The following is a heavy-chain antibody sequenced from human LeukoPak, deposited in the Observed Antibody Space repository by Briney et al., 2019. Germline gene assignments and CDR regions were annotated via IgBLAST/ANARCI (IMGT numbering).Heavy chain of an antibody. J-gene: IGHJ4*02. CDR2: IYNDGST. Sequence: GGSLRLSCAISGFSVSSKYMSWVRQAPGKGPEWVSVIYNDGSTYYADSVKGRFTISRDNSKNTLFLQMNSLRAEDTAVYYCARSDGVITVAPFDCWGQRSLVTVSS. CDR1: GFSVSSKY. V-gene: IGHV3-53*01. D-gene: IGHD4-23*01. CDR3: ARSDGVITVAPFDC.